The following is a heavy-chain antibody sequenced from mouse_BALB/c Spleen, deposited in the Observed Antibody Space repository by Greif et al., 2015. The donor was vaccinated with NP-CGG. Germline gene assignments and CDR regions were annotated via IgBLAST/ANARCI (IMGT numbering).Heavy chain of an antibody. CDR3: TRRGYYAMDY. CDR1: GYTFTSYY. J-gene: IGHJ4*01. Sequence: VQLQHSGAELVKPGASVKLSCKASGYTFTSYYMYWVKQRPGQGLEWIGEINPSNGGTNFNEKFKSKATLTVDKSSSTAYMQLSSLTSEDSAVYYCTRRGYYAMDYWGQGTSVTVSS. CDR2: INPSNGGT. V-gene: IGHV1S81*02.